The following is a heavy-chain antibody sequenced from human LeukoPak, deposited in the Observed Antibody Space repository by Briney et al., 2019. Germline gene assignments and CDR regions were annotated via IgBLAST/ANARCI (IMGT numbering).Heavy chain of an antibody. Sequence: PGGSLRLSCAASGFTFSGSAMHWVRQASGKGLEWVGRIRSKANSYATAYAASVKGRFTISRDNSKNTLYLQMNSLRAEDTAVYYCAKEAGTRENWFDPWGQGTLVTVSS. CDR3: AKEAGTRENWFDP. J-gene: IGHJ5*02. CDR1: GFTFSGSA. CDR2: IRSKANSYAT. D-gene: IGHD1/OR15-1a*01. V-gene: IGHV3-73*01.